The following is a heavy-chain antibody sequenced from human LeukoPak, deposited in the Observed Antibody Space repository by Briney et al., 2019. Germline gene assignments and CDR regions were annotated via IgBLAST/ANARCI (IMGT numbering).Heavy chain of an antibody. CDR3: VRASLGDVGSMRDSYYMDV. V-gene: IGHV1-69*13. Sequence: SVNVSCKASGGTFFSYGISWVRQAPGQGLEWMGGIIPIFGTEKYRQKFQGRITITADESMTTAYMELSRLRSEDTAVYYCVRASLGDVGSMRDSYYMDVWGKGTTVTVSS. J-gene: IGHJ6*03. CDR1: GGTFFSYG. D-gene: IGHD3-16*01. CDR2: IIPIFGTE.